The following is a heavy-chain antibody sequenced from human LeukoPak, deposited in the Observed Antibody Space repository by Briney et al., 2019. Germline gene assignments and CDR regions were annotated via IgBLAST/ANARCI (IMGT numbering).Heavy chain of an antibody. CDR2: IYYSGST. CDR1: GGSISSAGYY. V-gene: IGHV4-31*03. J-gene: IGHJ6*02. CDR3: ARGYCSGGSCYVGPELLGYYYGMDV. Sequence: SQTLSLTCTVSGGSISSAGYYWSWIRQHPGKGLEWIGYIYYSGSTNYNPSLKSRVTISVDTSKNQFSLKLSSVTAADTAVDYCARGYCSGGSCYVGPELLGYYYGMDVWGQGTTVTVSS. D-gene: IGHD2-15*01.